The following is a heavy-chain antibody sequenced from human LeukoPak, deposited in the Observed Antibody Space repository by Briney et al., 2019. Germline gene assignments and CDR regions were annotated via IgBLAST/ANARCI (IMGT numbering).Heavy chain of an antibody. J-gene: IGHJ5*02. CDR3: ARVGYDRYKFDP. V-gene: IGHV1-3*01. D-gene: IGHD3-9*01. CDR1: GYTFTSYA. Sequence: GASVKVSCKASGYTFTSYAMHWVRQAPGQRLEWMGWINAGNGNTKYSQKFQGRVTITRDTSASTSYMELSSLRSEDTAVYYCARVGYDRYKFDPWGQGTLVTVSS. CDR2: INAGNGNT.